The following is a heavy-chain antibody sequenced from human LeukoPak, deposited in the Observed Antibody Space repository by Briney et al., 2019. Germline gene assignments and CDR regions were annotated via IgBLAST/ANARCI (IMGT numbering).Heavy chain of an antibody. CDR3: ARDKGPDAAGPFDY. V-gene: IGHV1-69*13. CDR1: GGTFSSYA. D-gene: IGHD6-19*01. J-gene: IGHJ4*02. CDR2: IIPIFGTA. Sequence: ASVKVSCKASGGTFSSYAISWVRQAPGQGLEWMGGIIPIFGTAIYAQKFEGRVTNTADESTSTAYMELSSLRAEDTAVYYCARDKGPDAAGPFDYWGQGTLVTVS.